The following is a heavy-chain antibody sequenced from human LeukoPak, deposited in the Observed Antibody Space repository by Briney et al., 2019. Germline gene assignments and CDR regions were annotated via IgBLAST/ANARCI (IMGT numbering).Heavy chain of an antibody. CDR3: ARHLRGYGDYASYFDF. Sequence: PSETLSLTCTVSGGSISSYYWSWIRQPPGKGLGWIGYIYYSGSTNYNPSLKSRVTISVYTSKNQFSLKLNSVTAADTAVYYCARHLRGYGDYASYFDFWGQGTLVTVSS. J-gene: IGHJ4*02. CDR1: GGSISSYY. CDR2: IYYSGST. V-gene: IGHV4-59*08. D-gene: IGHD4-17*01.